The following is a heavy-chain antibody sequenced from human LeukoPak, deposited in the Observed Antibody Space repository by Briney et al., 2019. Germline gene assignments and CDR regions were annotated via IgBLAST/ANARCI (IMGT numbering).Heavy chain of an antibody. CDR1: GFTFSSYS. D-gene: IGHD6-13*01. Sequence: PGGSLRLSCAASGFTFSSYSMNWVRQAPGKGLEWVSSISSSSSYIYYADSVKGRFTISRDNAKNSLYLQMNSLRAEDTAVYYCARDHIAAAGRGGFDYWGQGTPVTVSS. V-gene: IGHV3-21*01. CDR3: ARDHIAAAGRGGFDY. J-gene: IGHJ4*02. CDR2: ISSSSSYI.